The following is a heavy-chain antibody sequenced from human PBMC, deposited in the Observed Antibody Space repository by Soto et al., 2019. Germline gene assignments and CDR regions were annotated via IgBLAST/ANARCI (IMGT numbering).Heavy chain of an antibody. CDR2: ISSNGGST. J-gene: IGHJ4*02. Sequence: EVQLVESGEGLVQSGGSLRLSCAASGFTFSTYAMHWVRQAPGKGLEYVSAISSNGGSTYYVDSVKGRFTISRDNSKNMLYLQMGSLRAEDMAVYYCARGPYYDPIHYFDYWGQGALVTVSS. CDR3: ARGPYYDPIHYFDY. D-gene: IGHD3-3*01. V-gene: IGHV3-64*02. CDR1: GFTFSTYA.